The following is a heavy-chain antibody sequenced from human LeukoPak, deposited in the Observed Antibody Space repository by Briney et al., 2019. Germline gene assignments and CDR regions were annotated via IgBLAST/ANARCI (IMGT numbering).Heavy chain of an antibody. V-gene: IGHV3-74*01. Sequence: GGSLRLSCAASGFNICTYWMHWVRQAPGKGLVWVARIRNDGSSTTYADSVKGRFTISRDTAKNTLYLQMNSLRVEDTAVYYCTGSTLLWFGEFPDYWGQGTLVTVSS. CDR3: TGSTLLWFGEFPDY. CDR1: GFNICTYW. D-gene: IGHD3-10*01. J-gene: IGHJ4*02. CDR2: IRNDGSST.